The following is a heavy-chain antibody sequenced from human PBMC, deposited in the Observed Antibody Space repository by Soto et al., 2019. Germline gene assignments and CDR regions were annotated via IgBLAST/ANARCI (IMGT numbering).Heavy chain of an antibody. Sequence: ASVKVSCKASGYTFTGYYMHWVRQAPGQGLEWMGWINPNSGGTNYAQKFQGRVTMTRDTSISTAYMELSRLRSDDTAVYYCARDPGYSSSWFPIDYWGQGTLVTVSS. CDR2: INPNSGGT. J-gene: IGHJ4*02. D-gene: IGHD6-13*01. CDR1: GYTFTGYY. V-gene: IGHV1-2*02. CDR3: ARDPGYSSSWFPIDY.